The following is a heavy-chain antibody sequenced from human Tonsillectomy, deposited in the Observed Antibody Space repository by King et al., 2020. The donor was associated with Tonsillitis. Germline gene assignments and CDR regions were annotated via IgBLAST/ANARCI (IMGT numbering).Heavy chain of an antibody. J-gene: IGHJ4*02. CDR1: GYTFTSYY. V-gene: IGHV1-46*01. Sequence: LVQSGAEVKKPGASVKVSCKASGYTFTSYYMHWVRQAPGQGLEWMGIINPSGGFTSYAQKFQGRVTMTRDTSTSTVYMELSRLSSEDTAVYYCARGYSQYASSGYSRFDYGGQGTLVPVSS. D-gene: IGHD3-22*01. CDR2: INPSGGFT. CDR3: ARGYSQYASSGYSRFDY.